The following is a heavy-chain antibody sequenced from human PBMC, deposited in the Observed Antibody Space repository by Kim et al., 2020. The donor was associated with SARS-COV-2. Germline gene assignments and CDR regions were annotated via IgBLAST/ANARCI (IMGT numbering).Heavy chain of an antibody. Sequence: AQKFQGRVTKNRETSTSTVYMELSSLRSEDTAVYYCARYSGDYGSGIYDYWGQGTLVTVSS. CDR3: ARYSGDYGSGIYDY. D-gene: IGHD3-10*01. J-gene: IGHJ4*02. V-gene: IGHV1-46*01.